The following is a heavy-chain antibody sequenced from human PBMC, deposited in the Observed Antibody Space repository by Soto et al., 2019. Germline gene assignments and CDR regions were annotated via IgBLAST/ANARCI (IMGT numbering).Heavy chain of an antibody. J-gene: IGHJ4*02. CDR2: ISYDGSNK. CDR3: AKYGSGSYPDDY. D-gene: IGHD3-10*01. CDR1: GFTFSSYG. Sequence: QVQLVESGGGVVQPGRSLRLSCAASGFTFSSYGMHWVRQAPGKGLEWVAVISYDGSNKYYADSVKGRFTISRDNSKNTLYLQMNSLRAEDTAVYYCAKYGSGSYPDDYWGQGTLVTVSS. V-gene: IGHV3-30*18.